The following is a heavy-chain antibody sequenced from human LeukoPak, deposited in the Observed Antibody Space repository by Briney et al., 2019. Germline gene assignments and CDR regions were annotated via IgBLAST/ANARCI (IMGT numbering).Heavy chain of an antibody. V-gene: IGHV1-69*13. CDR3: ARGTTRVNPYDFRSGYPRGCFDY. Sequence: SVKVSCKASGGTFSSYAISGVRQAPGQGLDWMGGISPIFGTANYAQKFQGRVTITADESTRTAYMELSSLRSEDTAVYYGARGTTRVNPYDFRSGYPRGCFDYWGQGTLVTVSS. CDR2: ISPIFGTA. D-gene: IGHD3-3*01. J-gene: IGHJ4*02. CDR1: GGTFSSYA.